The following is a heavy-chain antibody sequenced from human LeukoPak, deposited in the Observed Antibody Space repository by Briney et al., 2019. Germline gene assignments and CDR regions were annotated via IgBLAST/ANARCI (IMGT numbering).Heavy chain of an antibody. D-gene: IGHD6-13*01. CDR1: GYIFTGYY. CDR2: INPSGGST. V-gene: IGHV1-46*01. Sequence: ASVKVSCKASGYIFTGYYMHWVRQAPGQGLEWMGIINPSGGSTSYAQKFQGRVTVTRDTSTSTVYMELSSLRSEDTAVHYCARGDSSRWARLFDYWGQGTLVTVSS. CDR3: ARGDSSRWARLFDY. J-gene: IGHJ4*02.